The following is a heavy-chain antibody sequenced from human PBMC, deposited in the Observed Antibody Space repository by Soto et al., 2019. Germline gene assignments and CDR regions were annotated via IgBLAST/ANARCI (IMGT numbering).Heavy chain of an antibody. J-gene: IGHJ6*02. Sequence: SETLSLTCTVSGGSISSYYWSWIRQPPGKGLEWIVYIYYSGSTNYNPSLKSRVTISVDTSKNQFSLKLSSVTAADTAVYYCAAELRGYSYGYYYYYGMDVWGQGTTVTVSS. CDR2: IYYSGST. CDR1: GGSISSYY. CDR3: AAELRGYSYGYYYYYGMDV. V-gene: IGHV4-59*01. D-gene: IGHD5-18*01.